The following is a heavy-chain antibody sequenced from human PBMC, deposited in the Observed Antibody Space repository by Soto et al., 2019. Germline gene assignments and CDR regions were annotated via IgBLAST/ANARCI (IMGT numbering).Heavy chain of an antibody. V-gene: IGHV3-21*01. J-gene: IGHJ4*02. Sequence: PGGSLRLSCAASGFTFNSYSMNWVRQAPGKGLEWVSSMSRSSRYIYYADSVKGRFTISRDNARNSVYLQMNSLRAEDTAVYYCARDGGVVATLANYFDYWGQGTLVTVSS. CDR1: GFTFNSYS. CDR2: MSRSSRYI. CDR3: ARDGGVVATLANYFDY. D-gene: IGHD2-15*01.